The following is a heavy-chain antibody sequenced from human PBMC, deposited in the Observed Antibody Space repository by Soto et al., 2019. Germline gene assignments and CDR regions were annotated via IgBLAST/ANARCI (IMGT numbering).Heavy chain of an antibody. V-gene: IGHV1-8*01. Sequence: ASVKVSCRASGYTFTSYNINWVRQATGQGLEWMGSMDPSNGMTDYAQRFQGRLTMTRDTSISTAYMELTSLRSEDTAVYFCARRAMLDVWDRLTTVAVSS. CDR3: ARRAMLDV. CDR2: MDPSNGMT. J-gene: IGHJ6*02. CDR1: GYTFTSYN.